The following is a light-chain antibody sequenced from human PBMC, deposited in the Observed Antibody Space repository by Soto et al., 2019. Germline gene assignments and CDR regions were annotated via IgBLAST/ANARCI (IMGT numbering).Light chain of an antibody. CDR1: QSINYW. J-gene: IGKJ1*01. V-gene: IGKV1-5*03. CDR2: KAS. CDR3: QQYNTYTWT. Sequence: DIQMSQSPSTLSASVGDRVTITCRASQSINYWLAWYQQKPGKAPKLLIYKASSLESGVPSRFSVSGSGTAFSLTISSLQPDDFATYYCQQYNTYTWTFGQGTKVEIK.